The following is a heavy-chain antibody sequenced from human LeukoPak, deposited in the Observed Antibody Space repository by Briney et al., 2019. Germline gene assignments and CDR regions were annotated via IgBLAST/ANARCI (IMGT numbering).Heavy chain of an antibody. V-gene: IGHV1-2*02. Sequence: ASVKVSCKASGYTFTGYYMHWVRQAPGQGLEWMGWINPNSGGTNYAQKFQGRVTMTRDTSISTAYMELSRLRSDDTAVYYCARRWVVGATEVAEYFQHWGQGTLVTVSS. CDR1: GYTFTGYY. J-gene: IGHJ1*01. CDR3: ARRWVVGATEVAEYFQH. D-gene: IGHD1-26*01. CDR2: INPNSGGT.